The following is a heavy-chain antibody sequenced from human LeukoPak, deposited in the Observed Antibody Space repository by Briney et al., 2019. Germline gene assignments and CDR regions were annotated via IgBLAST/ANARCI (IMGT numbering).Heavy chain of an antibody. D-gene: IGHD2-15*01. J-gene: IGHJ4*02. Sequence: SETLSLTCTVSGGSISSYYWSWIRQPPGKGLEWIGYIYYSGSTNYNPSLKSRVTISVDTSKNQFSLKLSSVTAADTAVYYCAREDIRGAFGYWGQGTLVTVSS. V-gene: IGHV4-59*01. CDR1: GGSISSYY. CDR2: IYYSGST. CDR3: AREDIRGAFGY.